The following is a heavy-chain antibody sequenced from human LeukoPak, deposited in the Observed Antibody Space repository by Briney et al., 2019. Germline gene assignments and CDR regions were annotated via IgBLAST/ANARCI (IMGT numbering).Heavy chain of an antibody. CDR2: MNPNSGNT. CDR1: GYTFTSYD. V-gene: IGHV1-8*01. J-gene: IGHJ5*02. Sequence: VASVKVSCKASGYTFTSYDINWVRQATGQGLEWMGWMNPNSGNTGYAQKFRGRVTMTRNTSISTAYMELSSLRSEDTAVYYCARGPLIVVVPAAIIGNWFDPWGQGTLVTVSS. CDR3: ARGPLIVVVPAAIIGNWFDP. D-gene: IGHD2-2*01.